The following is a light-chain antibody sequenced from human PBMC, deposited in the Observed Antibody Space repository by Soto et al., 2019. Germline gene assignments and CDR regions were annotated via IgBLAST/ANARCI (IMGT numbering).Light chain of an antibody. CDR1: QSVRSSF. CDR3: QQYDSSPRT. CDR2: GAS. J-gene: IGKJ1*01. Sequence: EIVLTQSPGTLSLSPGERATLSCRASQSVRSSFLAWYQQKPGQAPRLLIYGASSRATGIPDRFSGSGSGKDFTLTISRLEPEDFSVYYCQQYDSSPRTFGQGTKVEIK. V-gene: IGKV3-20*01.